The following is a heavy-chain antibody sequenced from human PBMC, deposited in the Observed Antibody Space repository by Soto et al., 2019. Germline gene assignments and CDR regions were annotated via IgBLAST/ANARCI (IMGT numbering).Heavy chain of an antibody. CDR2: ISYDGSNK. J-gene: IGHJ4*02. V-gene: IGHV3-30*18. D-gene: IGHD5-12*01. Sequence: QVQLVESGGGVVQPGRSLRLSCAASGFTFSSYSMHWVRQAPGKGLEWVAVISYDGSNKYYADSVKGRFTISRDNSKNTLYLQMNSLRAEDTAVYYCAKGRGGDGYNYDYFDYWGQGTLVTVSS. CDR1: GFTFSSYS. CDR3: AKGRGGDGYNYDYFDY.